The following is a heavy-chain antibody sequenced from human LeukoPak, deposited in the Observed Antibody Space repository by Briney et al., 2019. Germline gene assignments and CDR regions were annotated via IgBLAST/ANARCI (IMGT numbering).Heavy chain of an antibody. CDR3: AKEKLPSGYSFLTDY. D-gene: IGHD5-18*01. J-gene: IGHJ4*02. V-gene: IGHV3-43*02. CDR1: GFTFDDYG. Sequence: GGSLRLSCAASGFTFDDYGMHWVRQPPGKGLEWVSLISGDGGSTYYADSVKGRFTISRDNSKNSLYLQMNSLRTEDTALYYCAKEKLPSGYSFLTDYWGQGTLVTVSS. CDR2: ISGDGGST.